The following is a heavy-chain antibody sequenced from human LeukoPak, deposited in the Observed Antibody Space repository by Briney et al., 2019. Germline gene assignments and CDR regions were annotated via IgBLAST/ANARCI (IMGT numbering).Heavy chain of an antibody. CDR2: IYSGGAT. V-gene: IGHV3-66*04. D-gene: IGHD3-9*01. Sequence: GGSLRLSCAACGIPVNTNYMRWVRQAPGKGLEWVSIIYSGGATFYADSVKGRFTISRESSKNTLWLQMNSLTAEDTAVYYCARLHYDVLTGPFDYWGQGTLVTVSS. J-gene: IGHJ4*02. CDR1: GIPVNTNY. CDR3: ARLHYDVLTGPFDY.